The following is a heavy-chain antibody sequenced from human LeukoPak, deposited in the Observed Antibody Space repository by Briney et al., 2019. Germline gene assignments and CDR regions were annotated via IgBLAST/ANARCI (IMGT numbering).Heavy chain of an antibody. CDR1: GGSISSYY. CDR2: IYYSGST. D-gene: IGHD6-6*01. V-gene: IGHV4-59*01. J-gene: IGHJ4*02. CDR3: ARYSSSVRGGFDY. Sequence: SETLSLTCTVSGGSISSYYWSWIRQPPGKGLEWIGYIYYSGSTNYNPSLKSRVTILVDTFKNQFSLKLSSVTAADTAVYYCARYSSSVRGGFDYWGQGTLVTVSS.